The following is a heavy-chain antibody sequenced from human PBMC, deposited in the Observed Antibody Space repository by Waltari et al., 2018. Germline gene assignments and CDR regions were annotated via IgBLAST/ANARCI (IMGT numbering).Heavy chain of an antibody. Sequence: QLQLQESGPGLVKPSGTLSLTCVVSGDPLGGSSWWSWVRQSPDKVLEWIGQVHRNGRTNYNPSLASRAIVSLDSSMNQFSLRILSATAADTAVYYCARDLGRGLFLDSWGQGTLVTVSP. J-gene: IGHJ4*02. CDR1: GDPLGGSSW. CDR3: ARDLGRGLFLDS. CDR2: VHRNGRT. D-gene: IGHD2-15*01. V-gene: IGHV4-4*02.